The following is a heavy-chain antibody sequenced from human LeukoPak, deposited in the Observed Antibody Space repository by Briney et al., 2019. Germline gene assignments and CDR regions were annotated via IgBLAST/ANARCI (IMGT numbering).Heavy chain of an antibody. J-gene: IGHJ4*02. D-gene: IGHD3-22*01. V-gene: IGHV3-48*03. CDR3: ARDNYYYDSSGYDFY. CDR2: ISSSGSTI. CDR1: GFTFSSYE. Sequence: GGSLRLSCAASGFTFSSYEMNWVRQAPGKGLEWVSYISSSGSTIYYADSVKGRFTISRDNAKNSLYLQMNSLRAKDTAVYYCARDNYYYDSSGYDFYWGQGTLVTVSS.